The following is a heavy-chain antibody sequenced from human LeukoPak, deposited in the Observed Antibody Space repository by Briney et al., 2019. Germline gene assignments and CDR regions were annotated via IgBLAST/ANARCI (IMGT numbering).Heavy chain of an antibody. CDR3: ARYSSSSLFFYGMDV. D-gene: IGHD6-6*01. J-gene: IGHJ6*02. Sequence: ASVKVSCKASGYTFTSYGINWVRQAPGQGLEWMGWISAYNGNTNYAQKLQGRVTMTTDTSTSTAYMELRSLRSDDTAVYYCARYSSSSLFFYGMDVWGQGTTVTVSS. CDR1: GYTFTSYG. V-gene: IGHV1-18*01. CDR2: ISAYNGNT.